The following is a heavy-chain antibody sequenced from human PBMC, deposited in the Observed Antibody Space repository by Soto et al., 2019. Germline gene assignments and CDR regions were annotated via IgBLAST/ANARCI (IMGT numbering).Heavy chain of an antibody. J-gene: IGHJ6*02. CDR3: ARSAITLFGVVSIPPHYYSEMDV. V-gene: IGHV1-69*01. CDR1: GGTFNRYA. Sequence: QVQLVQSGAEVKKPGSSVKVSCKASGGTFNRYAISWVRQAPGQGLEWTGGIIPIFGIGNDAQRFQGRVTITADESTGTAYMELSSLRSEDTGVYYCARSAITLFGVVSIPPHYYSEMDVWGQGTKVTVSS. D-gene: IGHD3-3*01. CDR2: IIPIFGIG.